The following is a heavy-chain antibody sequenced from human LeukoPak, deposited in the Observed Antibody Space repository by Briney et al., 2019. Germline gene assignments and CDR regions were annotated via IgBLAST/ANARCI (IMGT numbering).Heavy chain of an antibody. Sequence: ASVKVSCKASGYTFTSYGISWVRQAPGQGLEWIGWICAYNGNTHSAQKLQGRVTMTTDTSTSTAFMELTSLRSDDTAVYYCARVPLPIMITFGGVPDYWGQGTLVTVSS. CDR3: ARVPLPIMITFGGVPDY. CDR2: ICAYNGNT. CDR1: GYTFTSYG. J-gene: IGHJ4*02. D-gene: IGHD3-16*01. V-gene: IGHV1-18*01.